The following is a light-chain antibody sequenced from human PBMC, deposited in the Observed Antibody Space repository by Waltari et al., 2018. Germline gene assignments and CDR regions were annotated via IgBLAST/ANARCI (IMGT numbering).Light chain of an antibody. CDR3: QAWDSSTAVV. J-gene: IGLJ2*01. CDR2: QDR. V-gene: IGLV3-1*01. Sequence: WYQQKPGQSPVLVLSQDRRRPSGIPERFSGSNSGNTATLTISGTQAMDEADYYGQAWDSSTAVVFGGGTKLTVL.